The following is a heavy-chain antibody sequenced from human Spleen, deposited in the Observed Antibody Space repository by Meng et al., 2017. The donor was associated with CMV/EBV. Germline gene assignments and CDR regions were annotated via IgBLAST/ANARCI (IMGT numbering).Heavy chain of an antibody. CDR3: ARGSGYCISTSCYTFDY. CDR2: ISYSGST. V-gene: IGHV4-59*01. J-gene: IGHJ4*02. CDR1: GSSISGYY. Sequence: SETLSLTCTVSGSSISGYYWSWIRQPPGKGLEWIGYISYSGSTKYNPSIKSRVTISVDTSKNQFSLKMSSVTAADTAVYYCARGSGYCISTSCYTFDYWGQGTRVTVSS. D-gene: IGHD2-2*01.